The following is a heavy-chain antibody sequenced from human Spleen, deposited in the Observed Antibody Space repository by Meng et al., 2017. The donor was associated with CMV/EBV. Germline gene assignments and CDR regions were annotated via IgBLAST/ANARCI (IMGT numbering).Heavy chain of an antibody. J-gene: IGHJ5*02. CDR1: GGSISSSSYY. CDR2: IYYSGST. V-gene: IGHV4-39*01. Sequence: GSLRLSCTVSGGSISSSSYYWGWIRQPPGKGLEWIGSIYYSGSTYYNPSLKSRVTISVDTSKNQFSLKLTSVTAADTAVYFCARRRAADFWSGGYWFDPWGQGTLVTVSS. CDR3: ARRRAADFWSGGYWFDP. D-gene: IGHD3-3*01.